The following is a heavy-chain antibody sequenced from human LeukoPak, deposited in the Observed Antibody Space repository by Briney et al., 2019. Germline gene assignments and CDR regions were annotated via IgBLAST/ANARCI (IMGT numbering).Heavy chain of an antibody. D-gene: IGHD3-10*01. V-gene: IGHV3-7*01. CDR3: AKVAKYYYGPETYYFFEQ. J-gene: IGHJ4*02. CDR1: GFPFSTYW. CDR2: INQDGTEK. Sequence: PGGSLRLSCAASGFPFSTYWMSCVRQAPGKGLEWVANINQDGTEKYDVDSVKGRFTISRDYAKNSLYLQMNSLRVEHTAVYYCAKVAKYYYGPETYYFFEQWGQGTPVTASS.